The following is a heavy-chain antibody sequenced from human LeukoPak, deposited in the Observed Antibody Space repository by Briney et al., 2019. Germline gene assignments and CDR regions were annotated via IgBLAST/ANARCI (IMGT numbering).Heavy chain of an antibody. CDR2: INSEGDT. Sequence: GGSLRLSCAASGFTFSIYVMNWVRQAPGKGLEWLSAINSEGDTFYADSVRGRFTISRDDSQDTLSLQMNSLRVEDTAFYFCARDMDWSYDCWGQGTLVTVSS. D-gene: IGHD3/OR15-3a*01. V-gene: IGHV3-23*01. CDR1: GFTFSIYV. CDR3: ARDMDWSYDC. J-gene: IGHJ4*02.